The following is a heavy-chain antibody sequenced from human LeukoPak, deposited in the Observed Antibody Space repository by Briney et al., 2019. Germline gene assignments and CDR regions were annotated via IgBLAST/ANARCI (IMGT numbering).Heavy chain of an antibody. V-gene: IGHV4-59*12. CDR3: AAVPESYYAVYYFNY. Sequence: SETLSLTCTVSGGSISSYYWSWIRQPPGKGLEWIGYIYYSGSTTYNPSLKSRVTISIDPSKNQFSLKMTSVTAADTAMYYCAAVPESYYAVYYFNYWGQGTLVTVSS. CDR2: IYYSGST. J-gene: IGHJ4*02. D-gene: IGHD3-10*01. CDR1: GGSISSYY.